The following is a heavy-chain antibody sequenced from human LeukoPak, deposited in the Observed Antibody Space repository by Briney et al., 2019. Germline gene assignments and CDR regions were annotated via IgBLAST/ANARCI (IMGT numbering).Heavy chain of an antibody. Sequence: ASVKVSCXASGYTFTSYGISWVRQAPGQGLEWMGWISAYNGNTNYAQKLQGRVTMTTDTSTSTAYMELRSLRSDDTAVYYCARDYYDSSGYYPLGYWGQGTLVTVSS. CDR1: GYTFTSYG. V-gene: IGHV1-18*01. D-gene: IGHD3-22*01. J-gene: IGHJ4*02. CDR3: ARDYYDSSGYYPLGY. CDR2: ISAYNGNT.